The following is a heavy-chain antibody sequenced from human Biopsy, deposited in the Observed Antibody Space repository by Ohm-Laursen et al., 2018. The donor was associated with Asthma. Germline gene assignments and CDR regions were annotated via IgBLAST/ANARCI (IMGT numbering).Heavy chain of an antibody. J-gene: IGHJ4*02. D-gene: IGHD6-19*01. CDR1: GFTVSRDH. CDR3: ARGDSSGWSHYYFDY. V-gene: IGHV3-53*01. CDR2: IYSGGTS. Sequence: LRLSCSAAGFTVSRDHMFWVRQAPGKGLEWVSVIYSGGTSHTADSVRGRFTISRDFSKNTLHLQMHSLRVEDTAVYYCARGDSSGWSHYYFDYWGQGTLVTVSS.